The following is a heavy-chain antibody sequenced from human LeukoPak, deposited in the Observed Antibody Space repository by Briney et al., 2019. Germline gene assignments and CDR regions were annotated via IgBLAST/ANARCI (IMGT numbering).Heavy chain of an antibody. V-gene: IGHV3-23*01. D-gene: IGHD6-19*01. Sequence: GGSLRLSSAASGFTFSSYAMSWVRQAPGKGLEWVSAISGSGGSTYYADSVKGRFTISRDNAKNSLYLQMNSLRAEDTAVYYCASLTLLYSSGHTYLDLWGRSTLVTVSS. J-gene: IGHJ2*01. CDR2: ISGSGGST. CDR3: ASLTLLYSSGHTYLDL. CDR1: GFTFSSYA.